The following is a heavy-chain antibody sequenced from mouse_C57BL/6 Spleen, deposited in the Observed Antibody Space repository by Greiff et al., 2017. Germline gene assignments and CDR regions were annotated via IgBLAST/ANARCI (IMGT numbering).Heavy chain of an antibody. D-gene: IGHD1-1*01. CDR1: GYTFTSYG. CDR2: IYPRSGNT. J-gene: IGHJ1*03. CDR3: AGIDYDSSNWYFDV. Sequence: VKLQQSGAELARPGASVKLSCKASGYTFTSYGISWVKQRTGQGLEWIGEIYPRSGNTSYNEKFKGKAILTADKSSSTAYMELRSLTSEDSAVYFCAGIDYDSSNWYFDVWGTGTTVTVSS. V-gene: IGHV1-81*01.